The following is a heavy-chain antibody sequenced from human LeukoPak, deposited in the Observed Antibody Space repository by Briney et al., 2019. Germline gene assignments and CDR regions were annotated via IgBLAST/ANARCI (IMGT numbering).Heavy chain of an antibody. CDR3: ARVRCYTCYLDY. J-gene: IGHJ4*02. CDR1: GYTFTGYY. Sequence: ASVRVSCKASGYTFTGYYMHWVRQAPGQGLEWMGWINPNSGGTNYAQKFQGRVTMTRDTSISTAYMELSRLRPDDTAVYYCARVRCYTCYLDYWGQGTLVTVSS. D-gene: IGHD2-2*02. CDR2: INPNSGGT. V-gene: IGHV1-2*02.